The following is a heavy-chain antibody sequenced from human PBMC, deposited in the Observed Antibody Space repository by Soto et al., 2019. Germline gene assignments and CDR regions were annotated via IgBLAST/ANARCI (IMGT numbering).Heavy chain of an antibody. Sequence: QVQLVQSGAEVKEPGASVKISCKTSGYTFSNYDIYWVRQVTGQGLEWMGWMNPNSGHTGSAQTIQGRITMPRSTSMTTAYMELSGLTSEDTGVYYSARYRDYYYGMDVWGQGTTITVSS. J-gene: IGHJ6*02. CDR1: GYTFSNYD. CDR2: MNPNSGHT. CDR3: ARYRDYYYGMDV. V-gene: IGHV1-8*01.